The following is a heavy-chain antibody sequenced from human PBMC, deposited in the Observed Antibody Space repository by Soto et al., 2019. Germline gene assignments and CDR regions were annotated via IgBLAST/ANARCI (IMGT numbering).Heavy chain of an antibody. CDR3: ARRIPFGYGMDV. Sequence: PGGSLRLSCAASGFTFSSYAMHWVRQAPGKGLENVSVITSNGGNTDYASSVKGRFTISRDNSKNTLYLQMGSLRAEDMAVYYCARRIPFGYGMDVWGQGTTVTVSS. D-gene: IGHD2-21*01. CDR2: ITSNGGNT. CDR1: GFTFSSYA. J-gene: IGHJ6*02. V-gene: IGHV3-64*01.